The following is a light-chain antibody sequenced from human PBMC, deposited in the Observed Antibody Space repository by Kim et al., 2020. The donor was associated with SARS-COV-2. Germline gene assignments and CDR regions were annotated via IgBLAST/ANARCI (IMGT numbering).Light chain of an antibody. CDR2: GTS. CDR1: QTVDSNK. V-gene: IGKV3-20*01. Sequence: EIVLTQSPGTLSLSPGDRATLPCRASQTVDSNKLGWYQQKRGQPPRLLIYGTSSRATAIPDRFSGSGSGTDFTLTISRLEPEDFAVYYCQQFGGGSPSITLGQGTRLENK. J-gene: IGKJ5*01. CDR3: QQFGGGSPSIT.